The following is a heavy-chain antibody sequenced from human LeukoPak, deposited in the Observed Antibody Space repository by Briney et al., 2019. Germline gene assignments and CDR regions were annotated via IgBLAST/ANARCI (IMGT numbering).Heavy chain of an antibody. CDR3: ARGYYDFWSGYYPVDY. V-gene: IGHV3-21*01. Sequence: AGGSLRLSCAASGFTFSSYSMNWVRQAPGKGLEWVSSISSSSSYIYYADSVKGRFTISRDNAKNSLYLQMNSLRAEDTAVYYCARGYYDFWSGYYPVDYWGQGTLVTVSS. CDR2: ISSSSSYI. J-gene: IGHJ4*02. CDR1: GFTFSSYS. D-gene: IGHD3-3*01.